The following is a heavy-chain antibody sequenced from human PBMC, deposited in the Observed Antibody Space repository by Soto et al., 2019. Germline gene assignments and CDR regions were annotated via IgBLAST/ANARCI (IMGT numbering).Heavy chain of an antibody. D-gene: IGHD2-15*01. V-gene: IGHV1-8*01. CDR2: INPNSGNT. J-gene: IGHJ3*02. CDR3: ANYWTISPVAFDI. Sequence: ASGKVSCKASGYTSTNYDIKWVRQATGQGPEWMGWINPNSGNTGYAQKFQGRVTLTRNTSISTVYMELSSLRSEDTAVYYRANYWTISPVAFDIWGQGTMVTVSS. CDR1: GYTSTNYD.